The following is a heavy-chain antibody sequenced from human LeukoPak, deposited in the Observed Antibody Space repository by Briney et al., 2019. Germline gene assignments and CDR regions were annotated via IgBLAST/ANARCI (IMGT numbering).Heavy chain of an antibody. V-gene: IGHV4-59*01. CDR3: ARVTGYMIEDYFDY. CDR1: GGSISSYY. Sequence: SETLSLTCTVSGGSISSYYWSWIRQPPGKGLEWTGYIYYSGSTDYNPSLKSRVTISVETSKNQFSLKLSSVTAADTAVYYCARVTGYMIEDYFDYWGQGTLVTVSS. D-gene: IGHD3-22*01. J-gene: IGHJ4*02. CDR2: IYYSGST.